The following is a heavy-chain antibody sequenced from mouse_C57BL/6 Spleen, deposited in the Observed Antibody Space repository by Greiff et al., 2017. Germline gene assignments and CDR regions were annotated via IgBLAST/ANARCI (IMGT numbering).Heavy chain of an antibody. V-gene: IGHV1-59*01. CDR2: IDPSDSYT. Sequence: QVQLQQSGAELVRPGTSVKLSCKASGYTFTSYWMHWVKQRPGQGLEWIGVIDPSDSYTNYNQKFKGKATLTVDTSSSTAYMQLSSLTSEDSAVYYCARDFITTVVASDYWGQGTTLTVSS. J-gene: IGHJ2*01. CDR3: ARDFITTVVASDY. D-gene: IGHD1-1*01. CDR1: GYTFTSYW.